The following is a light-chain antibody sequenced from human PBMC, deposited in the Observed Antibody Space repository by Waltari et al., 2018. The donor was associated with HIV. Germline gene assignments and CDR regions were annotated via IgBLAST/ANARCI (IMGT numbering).Light chain of an antibody. Sequence: QSVLTQPPSVSAAPRQRVSISCSGSSSHHGKTAVNWYQQIPGTAPRLLIYSDDLVPSGVSDRFSGSKSGTSASLAISGLQSEDEADYYCAAWDDTLNGWVFGGGTKLTVL. CDR3: AAWDDTLNGWV. J-gene: IGLJ3*02. CDR1: SSHHGKTA. V-gene: IGLV1-36*01. CDR2: SDD.